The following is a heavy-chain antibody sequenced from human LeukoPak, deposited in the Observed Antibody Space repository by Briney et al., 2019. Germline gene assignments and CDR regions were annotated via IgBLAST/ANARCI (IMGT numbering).Heavy chain of an antibody. D-gene: IGHD2-15*01. Sequence: GRSLRLSCAASGFTFDDYAMSWVRQAPGKGLEWVSAISGSGGSTYYADSVKGRFTISRDNSKNTLYLQMNSLRAEDTAVYYCAKDLTPVAALIYYWGQGTLVTVSS. CDR3: AKDLTPVAALIYY. V-gene: IGHV3-23*01. CDR2: ISGSGGST. J-gene: IGHJ4*02. CDR1: GFTFDDYA.